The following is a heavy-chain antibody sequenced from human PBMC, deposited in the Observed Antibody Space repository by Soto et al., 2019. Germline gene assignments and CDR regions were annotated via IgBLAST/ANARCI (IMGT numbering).Heavy chain of an antibody. CDR1: GFSLSNAGLG. J-gene: IGHJ5*02. D-gene: IGHD6-13*01. CDR3: ASTYSTSWYHFDP. Sequence: QVTVKESGPVLVKPTETLTLTCTVSGFSLSNAGLGVSWIRQPPGKALEWLAHIFSNDEKSYSTSLKSRLTTSXDXXKSQVVLTMTNMDPVDTATYYCASTYSTSWYHFDPWGQGTLVTVSS. V-gene: IGHV2-26*04. CDR2: IFSNDEK.